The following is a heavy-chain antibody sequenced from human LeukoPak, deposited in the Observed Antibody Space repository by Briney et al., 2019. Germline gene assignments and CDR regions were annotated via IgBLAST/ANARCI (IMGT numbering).Heavy chain of an antibody. CDR1: GYTFTSYD. CDR3: ARDLPQDQQVDY. J-gene: IGHJ4*02. CDR2: INPNSGGT. V-gene: IGHV1-2*02. D-gene: IGHD2-15*01. Sequence: ASVKVSCKASGYTFTSYDINWVRQATGQGLEWMGWINPNSGGTNYAQKFQGRVTMTRDTSISTAYMELSRLRSDDTAVYYCARDLPQDQQVDYWGQGTLVTVSS.